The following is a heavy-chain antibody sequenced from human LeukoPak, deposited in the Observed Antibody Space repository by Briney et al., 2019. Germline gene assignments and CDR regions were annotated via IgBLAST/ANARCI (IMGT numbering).Heavy chain of an antibody. CDR2: ISYAGSP. CDR1: GVSISSSGSY. J-gene: IGHJ6*03. CDR3: ARGGETIPIFGVVIHNALYNYYMDV. V-gene: IGHV4-39*02. Sequence: SETLSLTCTVSGVSISSSGSYWAWIRQPPGKGLDWIGTISYAGSPNYNPSLNSRVTMTRDTSISTAYMELSSLTSDDTAMYYCARGGETIPIFGVVIHNALYNYYMDVWGKGTTVTVSS. D-gene: IGHD3-3*01.